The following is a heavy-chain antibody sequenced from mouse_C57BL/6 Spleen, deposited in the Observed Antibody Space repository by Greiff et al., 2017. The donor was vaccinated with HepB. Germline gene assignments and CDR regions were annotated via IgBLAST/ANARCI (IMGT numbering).Heavy chain of an antibody. CDR2: IDPETGGT. J-gene: IGHJ2*01. Sequence: QVQLKESGAELVRPGASVTLSCKASGYTFTDYEMHWVKQTPVHGLEWIGAIDPETGGTAYNQKFKGKAILTADKSSSTAYMELRSLTSEDSAVYYCTREGDSSGYEYYFDYWGQGTTLTVSS. D-gene: IGHD3-2*02. V-gene: IGHV1-15*01. CDR3: TREGDSSGYEYYFDY. CDR1: GYTFTDYE.